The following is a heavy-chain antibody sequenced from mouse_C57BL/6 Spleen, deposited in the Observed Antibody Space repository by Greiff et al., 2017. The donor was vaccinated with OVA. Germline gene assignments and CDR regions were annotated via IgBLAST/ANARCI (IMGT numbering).Heavy chain of an antibody. CDR1: GYTFTSYW. CDR3: AREVTTVYYAMDY. D-gene: IGHD2-13*01. J-gene: IGHJ4*01. V-gene: IGHV1-64*01. CDR2: IHPNSGST. Sequence: VQLQQPGAELVKPGASVKLSCKASGYTFTSYWMHWVKQRPGQGLEWIGMIHPNSGSTNYNEKFKSKATLTVDKSSSTAYMQLSSLTSEDSAVYYCAREVTTVYYAMDYWGQGTSVTVSS.